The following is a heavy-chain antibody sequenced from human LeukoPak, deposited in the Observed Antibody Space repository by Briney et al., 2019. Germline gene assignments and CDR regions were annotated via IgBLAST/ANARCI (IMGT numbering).Heavy chain of an antibody. Sequence: SETLSLTCTVSGDSISSGNYYWSWIRQPPGEGLEWIGYIYHSGTTSYNPSLKSRVTISVDRSKNQFSLKLSSVTAADTAVYYCARVSSSSSHYFYYYMDVWGKGTTVTVSS. J-gene: IGHJ6*03. CDR2: IYHSGTT. V-gene: IGHV4-30-2*01. CDR3: ARVSSSSSHYFYYYMDV. D-gene: IGHD6-13*01. CDR1: GDSISSGNYY.